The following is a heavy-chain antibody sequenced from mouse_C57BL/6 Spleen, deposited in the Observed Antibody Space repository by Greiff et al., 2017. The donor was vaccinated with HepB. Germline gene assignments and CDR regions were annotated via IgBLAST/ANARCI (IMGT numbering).Heavy chain of an antibody. J-gene: IGHJ2*01. V-gene: IGHV5-4*03. D-gene: IGHD1-1*01. CDR2: ISDGGSYT. CDR3: ARSPITTVVATHYFDY. CDR1: GFTFSSYA. Sequence: EVNVVESGGGLVKPGGSLKLSCAASGFTFSSYAMSWVRQTPEKRLEWVATISDGGSYTYYPDNVKGRFTISRDNAKNNLYLQMSHLKSEDTAMYYCARSPITTVVATHYFDYWGQGTTLTVSS.